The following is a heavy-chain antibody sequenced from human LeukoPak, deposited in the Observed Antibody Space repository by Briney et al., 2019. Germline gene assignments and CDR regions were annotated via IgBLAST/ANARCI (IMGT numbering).Heavy chain of an antibody. D-gene: IGHD3-10*01. CDR2: IIPIFGTA. CDR3: ARVLLWFGHWYFDL. J-gene: IGHJ2*01. Sequence: SVKVSCKASGGTFSSYAISWVRQAPGQGLEWMGGIIPIFGTANYAQKFQGRVTITADKSTSTAYMELSSLRSEDTAVYYCARVLLWFGHWYFDLWGRGTLVTVSS. CDR1: GGTFSSYA. V-gene: IGHV1-69*06.